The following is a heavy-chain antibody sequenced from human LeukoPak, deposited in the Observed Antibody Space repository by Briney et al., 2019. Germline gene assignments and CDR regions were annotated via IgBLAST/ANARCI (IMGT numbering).Heavy chain of an antibody. D-gene: IGHD6-19*01. Sequence: GGSLRLSCAAFGFSLSSHGMHWVRQAPGKGLEWVAFIQDNERHIYYTDSVKGRFTISRDNSKNTVYLQMDSLRSEDTAVYYCAGLAVAASDAFDIWGQGTMVTVSS. J-gene: IGHJ3*02. CDR3: AGLAVAASDAFDI. CDR1: GFSLSSHG. CDR2: IQDNERHI. V-gene: IGHV3-30*02.